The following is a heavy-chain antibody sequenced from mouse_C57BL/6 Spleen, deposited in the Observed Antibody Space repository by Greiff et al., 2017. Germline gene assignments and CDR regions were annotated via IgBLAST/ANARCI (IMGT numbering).Heavy chain of an antibody. Sequence: VQLQQSGAELAKPGASVKLSCKASGYTFTSYWMHWVKQRPGQGLEWIGYFNPSSGYTKYNQKFKDKATLTADKSSSTAYLQMSSLTYEDSAVYYCARGREVYCGSRETAWFAYWGQGTLVTVSA. CDR3: ARGREVYCGSRETAWFAY. V-gene: IGHV1-7*01. CDR2: FNPSSGYT. D-gene: IGHD1-1*01. CDR1: GYTFTSYW. J-gene: IGHJ3*01.